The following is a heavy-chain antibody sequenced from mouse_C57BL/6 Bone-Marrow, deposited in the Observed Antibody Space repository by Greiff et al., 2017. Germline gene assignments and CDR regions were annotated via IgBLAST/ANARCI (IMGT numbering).Heavy chain of an antibody. V-gene: IGHV2-2*01. Sequence: VQLQQPGPGLVQPSQSLSITCTVSGFSLTSYGVHWVRQSPGKGLEWLGVIWSGGSTDYNAAFISRLSISKDNSKSQVFFKMNSLQADDTAIYYCASIYYGNPFAYWGQGTLVTVSA. CDR1: GFSLTSYG. CDR3: ASIYYGNPFAY. J-gene: IGHJ3*01. D-gene: IGHD2-1*01. CDR2: IWSGGST.